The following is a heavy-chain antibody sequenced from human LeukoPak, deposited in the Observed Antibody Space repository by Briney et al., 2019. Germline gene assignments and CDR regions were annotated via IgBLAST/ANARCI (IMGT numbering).Heavy chain of an antibody. D-gene: IGHD2-2*01. CDR1: GGSISSYY. J-gene: IGHJ4*02. V-gene: IGHV4-4*07. CDR2: IYTSGST. Sequence: SETLSLTCTVSGGSISSYYWSWIRQPAGKGLEWIGRIYTSGSTNYNPSLKSRVTMSVDTSKNQFSLKLSSVTAADTAVYYCAKVGAGIVVVPAAAERGDYWGQGTLVTVSS. CDR3: AKVGAGIVVVPAAAERGDY.